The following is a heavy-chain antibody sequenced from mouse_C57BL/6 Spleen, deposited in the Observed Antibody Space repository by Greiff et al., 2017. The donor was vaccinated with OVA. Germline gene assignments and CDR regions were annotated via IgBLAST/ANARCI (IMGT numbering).Heavy chain of an antibody. CDR2: IWSGGST. Sequence: QVQLQQSGPGLVQPSQCLSITCTVSGFSLTSYGVHWVRQSPGKGLEWLGVIWSGGSTDYNAAFISRLSISKDNSKSQVFFKRNSLQADDTALYYGARTGWDPYYYAMDDWGQGTSVTVSS. CDR3: ARTGWDPYYYAMDD. J-gene: IGHJ4*01. V-gene: IGHV2-2*01. CDR1: GFSLTSYG. D-gene: IGHD4-1*01.